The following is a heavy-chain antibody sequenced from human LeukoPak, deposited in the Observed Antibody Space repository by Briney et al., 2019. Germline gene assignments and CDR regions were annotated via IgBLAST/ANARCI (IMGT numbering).Heavy chain of an antibody. CDR3: AKDLRSYYSSGTCFEY. Sequence: PGGSLRLSCAASGFTFSNYAMSWVRQAPGKGLEWVSGISGSGGTTYYADSVKGRFTISRDNSKNTLYLQMNSLRAEDTAIYYCAKDLRSYYSSGTCFEYWGQGTLVTVSS. J-gene: IGHJ4*02. CDR2: ISGSGGTT. CDR1: GFTFSNYA. V-gene: IGHV3-23*01. D-gene: IGHD3-10*01.